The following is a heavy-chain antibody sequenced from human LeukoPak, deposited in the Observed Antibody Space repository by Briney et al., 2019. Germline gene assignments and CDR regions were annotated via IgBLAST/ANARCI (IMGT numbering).Heavy chain of an antibody. Sequence: PGGSLRLSCAASGFTFSNYGMSWVRQAPGKGLEWVSAISGSGGSTYYADSVKGRFTISRDNAKNSLYLQMNSLRDEDTAVYYCARRAEGAAAGLDYWGQGTLVTVSS. CDR2: ISGSGGST. CDR1: GFTFSNYG. V-gene: IGHV3-23*01. D-gene: IGHD6-13*01. J-gene: IGHJ4*02. CDR3: ARRAEGAAAGLDY.